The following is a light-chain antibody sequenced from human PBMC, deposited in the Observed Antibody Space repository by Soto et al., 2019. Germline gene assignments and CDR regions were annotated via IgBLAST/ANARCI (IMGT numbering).Light chain of an antibody. V-gene: IGKV3-20*01. CDR2: GAS. CDR1: QSVSSSY. CDR3: QQYGSFPLT. Sequence: EIVLTQSPGTLSLSPGERATLSCRASQSVSSSYLAWYQQKPGQAPRLLIYGASSRATGIPDRFSGSGSGTDFTLTISRLEPEDFAVYYCQQYGSFPLTVGGGTKVDIK. J-gene: IGKJ4*01.